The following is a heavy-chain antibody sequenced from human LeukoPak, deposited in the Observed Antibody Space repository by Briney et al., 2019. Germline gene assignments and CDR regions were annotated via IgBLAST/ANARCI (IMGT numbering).Heavy chain of an antibody. J-gene: IGHJ4*02. CDR2: SSGNNGNT. Sequence: ASVKVSCKASGYTFTTHGISWVRPAPGQGPEWMGWSSGNNGNTHYAQKFQGRVTMTTETSTSTAYMELKSLRSDDTAVYYCARLYDFWSGYYPHFDYWGQGTLVTVSS. V-gene: IGHV1-18*01. CDR3: ARLYDFWSGYYPHFDY. D-gene: IGHD3-3*01. CDR1: GYTFTTHG.